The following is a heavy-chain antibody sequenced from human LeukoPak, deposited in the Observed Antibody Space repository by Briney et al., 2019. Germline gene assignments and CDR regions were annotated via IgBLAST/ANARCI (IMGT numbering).Heavy chain of an antibody. V-gene: IGHV3-23*01. J-gene: IGHJ6*03. CDR1: GFSFSTHA. CDR2: ISDSGGYT. Sequence: GGSLRVSCAASGFSFSTHAMTWVRQAPGKGLEWVSAISDSGGYTYSADSVKGRFTISRDNSKNTVYLQMNSLRVEDTAVYYCVKFRGATDHYYYYMDVWGKGTTVTVSS. D-gene: IGHD1-26*01. CDR3: VKFRGATDHYYYYMDV.